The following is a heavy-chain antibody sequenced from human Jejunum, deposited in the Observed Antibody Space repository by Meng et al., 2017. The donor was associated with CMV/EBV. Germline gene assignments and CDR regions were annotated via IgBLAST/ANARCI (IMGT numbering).Heavy chain of an antibody. J-gene: IGHJ5*02. CDR2: ISSDGSVT. V-gene: IGHV3-74*03. Sequence: SGFTFSDYWMPWARQVPGKGLVWVSRISSDGSVTTYADSVKGRFTISRDNAENTLYLQMTSLRADDTALYYCARVSEWNYGFDPWGQGTLVTVSS. CDR3: ARVSEWNYGFDP. CDR1: GFTFSDYW. D-gene: IGHD1-7*01.